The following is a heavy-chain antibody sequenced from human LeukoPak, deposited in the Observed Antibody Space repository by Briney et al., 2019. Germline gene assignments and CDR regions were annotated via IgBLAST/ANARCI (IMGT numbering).Heavy chain of an antibody. D-gene: IGHD4-17*01. CDR1: GFTFSSYE. Sequence: PGGSLRLSCAASGFTFSSYEMNWVRQAPGKGLEWVSYISSSGSTIYYADSVKGRFTISRDNAKNSLYLQMNSLRAEDTAVYYCARGQVTTMDYWGQETLVTVSS. V-gene: IGHV3-48*03. CDR2: ISSSGSTI. CDR3: ARGQVTTMDY. J-gene: IGHJ4*02.